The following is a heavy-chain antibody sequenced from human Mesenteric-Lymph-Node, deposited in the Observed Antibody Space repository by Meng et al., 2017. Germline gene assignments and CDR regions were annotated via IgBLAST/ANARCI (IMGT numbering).Heavy chain of an antibody. Sequence: GESLKISCAASGFIFSSSAMSWVRQAPGKGLEWVSAISGSGGSTYYADSVKGRFTISRDNSKNTLYLQMNSLRAEDTAVYYCARADGDYTPDYWGQGTLVTVSS. J-gene: IGHJ4*02. CDR3: ARADGDYTPDY. CDR2: ISGSGGST. V-gene: IGHV3-23*01. D-gene: IGHD4-17*01. CDR1: GFIFSSSA.